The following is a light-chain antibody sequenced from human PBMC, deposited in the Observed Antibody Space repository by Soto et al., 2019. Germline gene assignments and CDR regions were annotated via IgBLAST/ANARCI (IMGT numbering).Light chain of an antibody. CDR3: QHYNSYSEA. CDR2: KAS. J-gene: IGKJ1*01. Sequence: IQVTQSPSSLSASVGDRVTITCRASQDIRNDLGWYQHKPGKAPKLLIYKASTLKSGVPSRFSGSGSGTEFTLTISSLQPDDFATYYCQHYNSYSEAFGQGTKVDIK. V-gene: IGKV1-5*03. CDR1: QDIRND.